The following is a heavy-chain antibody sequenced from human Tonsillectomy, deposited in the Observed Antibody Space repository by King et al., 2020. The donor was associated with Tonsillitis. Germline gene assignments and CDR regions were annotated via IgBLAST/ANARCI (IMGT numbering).Heavy chain of an antibody. CDR2: ITDSGSS. Sequence: DVQLVESGGGLVQPGGSLRLSCAASGFRFSNYALSWVRQAPGKGLEWISVITDSGSSFYADSVKGRFTISRDSSKNTLDLQMNSLRAEDTAVYYCAKERRPTFWSGNWVPWGQGPLVTVSS. D-gene: IGHD3-3*01. CDR3: AKERRPTFWSGNWVP. V-gene: IGHV3-23*04. J-gene: IGHJ5*02. CDR1: GFRFSNYA.